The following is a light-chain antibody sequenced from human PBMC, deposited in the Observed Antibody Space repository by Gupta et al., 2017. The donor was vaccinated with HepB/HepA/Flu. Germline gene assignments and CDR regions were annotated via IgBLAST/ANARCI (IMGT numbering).Light chain of an antibody. V-gene: IGLV2-14*01. CDR1: SSDVGGYNY. J-gene: IGLJ1*01. CDR2: DVS. CDR3: SSYTSSSPPYV. Sequence: PLPQPPSLSGSPGQPITISCTGTSSDVGGYNYVSWYQQHPGKAPKLMIYDVSNRPSGVSNRFSGSKSGNTASLTISGLQAEDEADYYCSSYTSSSPPYVFGTGTKVTVL.